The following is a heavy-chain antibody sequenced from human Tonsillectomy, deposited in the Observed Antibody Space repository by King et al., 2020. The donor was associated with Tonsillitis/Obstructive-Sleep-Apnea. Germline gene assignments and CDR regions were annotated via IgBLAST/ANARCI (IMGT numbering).Heavy chain of an antibody. Sequence: VQLVESGGGVVQPGRSLRLSCAASGFTFSSYAMHWVRQAPGKGLEWVAVISYDGGDEYYADSVKGRFTISRDNSKNTVYLQMNSLRAEDTAVYYCARDGGVEMATIENYFDYWGQGTLVTVSS. D-gene: IGHD5-24*01. CDR1: GFTFSSYA. J-gene: IGHJ4*02. V-gene: IGHV3-30*04. CDR2: ISYDGGDE. CDR3: ARDGGVEMATIENYFDY.